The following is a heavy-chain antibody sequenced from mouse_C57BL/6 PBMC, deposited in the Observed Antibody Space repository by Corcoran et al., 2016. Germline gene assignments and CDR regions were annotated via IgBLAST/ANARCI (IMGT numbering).Heavy chain of an antibody. Sequence: QVQLQQPGTELVKPGASVKLSCKASGYTFTSYWMHWVKQRPGQGLEWIGNINPSNGGTNYNEKFKSKATLTVDKSSSTAYMQLSSLTSEDSAVYHCALYYGYDGYWYFDVWGTGTTVTVSS. V-gene: IGHV1-53*01. CDR1: GYTFTSYW. D-gene: IGHD2-2*01. CDR3: ALYYGYDGYWYFDV. J-gene: IGHJ1*03. CDR2: INPSNGGT.